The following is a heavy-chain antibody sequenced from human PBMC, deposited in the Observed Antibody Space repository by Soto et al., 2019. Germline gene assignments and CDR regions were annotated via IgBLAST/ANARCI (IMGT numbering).Heavy chain of an antibody. CDR1: GFTFSSYA. CDR3: AKDTPVVTFLFDY. Sequence: EVQLLESGGGLVQPGGSLRLSCAASGFTFSSYAMTWVRQAPGKGLEWVSAISDTGGSTYYADSMKGRFTISRDNSKNTLYLQMNSMRAEDTAVYYCAKDTPVVTFLFDYWGQGTLVTVSS. J-gene: IGHJ4*02. D-gene: IGHD2-21*02. V-gene: IGHV3-23*01. CDR2: ISDTGGST.